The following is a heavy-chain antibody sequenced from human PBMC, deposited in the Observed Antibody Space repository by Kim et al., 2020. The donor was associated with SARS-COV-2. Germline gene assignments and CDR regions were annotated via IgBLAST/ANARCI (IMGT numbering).Heavy chain of an antibody. J-gene: IGHJ4*02. Sequence: SETLSLTCAVYGGSFSGYYWSWIRQPPGKGLEWIGEINHSGSTNYNPSLKSRVTISVDTSKNQFSLKLSSVTAADTAVYYCARESVEMATINVYWGQGTLVTVSS. V-gene: IGHV4-34*01. D-gene: IGHD5-12*01. CDR3: ARESVEMATINVY. CDR1: GGSFSGYY. CDR2: INHSGST.